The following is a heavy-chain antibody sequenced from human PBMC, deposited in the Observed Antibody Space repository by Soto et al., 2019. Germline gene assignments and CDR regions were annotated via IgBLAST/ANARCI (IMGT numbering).Heavy chain of an antibody. Sequence: GGSLILSCVGSGFIVYDYAMHWVRQAPGKGLEWVSGISANGDNKDYADSVKGRFTISRENAKNSLYLQMNSLRAGDTAVYYCARSSVANGYYFDYWGQGTLVTVSS. CDR1: GFIVYDYA. V-gene: IGHV3-9*01. CDR2: ISANGDNK. D-gene: IGHD6-19*01. CDR3: ARSSVANGYYFDY. J-gene: IGHJ4*02.